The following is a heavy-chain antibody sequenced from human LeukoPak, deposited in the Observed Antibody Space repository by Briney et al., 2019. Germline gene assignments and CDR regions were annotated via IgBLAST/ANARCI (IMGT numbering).Heavy chain of an antibody. D-gene: IGHD6-19*01. Sequence: PGRSLRLSCAASGFTFSSYGMHWVRQAPGKGLEWVAVIWYDGSNKYYADSVKGRFTISRDNSKNTLYLQMNNLRAEDTAVYYCAKGRRYSSGWYHFDYWGQGTLVTVSS. V-gene: IGHV3-33*06. CDR3: AKGRRYSSGWYHFDY. CDR1: GFTFSSYG. J-gene: IGHJ4*02. CDR2: IWYDGSNK.